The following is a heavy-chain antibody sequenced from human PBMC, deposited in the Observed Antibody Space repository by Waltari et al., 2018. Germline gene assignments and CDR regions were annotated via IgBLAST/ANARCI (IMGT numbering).Heavy chain of an antibody. Sequence: EVQVVESGGGLVQPGRSLRVSCAASGFTFDDYAMHWVRHGPGKGLEWVAGISWNSGWIGYADSVKGRFTISRDNAKNSLHLQMNSLRAEDMALYYCTKDGTAAGSAQFDYWGQGTLVSVSS. D-gene: IGHD6-13*01. V-gene: IGHV3-9*03. CDR3: TKDGTAAGSAQFDY. CDR2: ISWNSGWI. J-gene: IGHJ4*02. CDR1: GFTFDDYA.